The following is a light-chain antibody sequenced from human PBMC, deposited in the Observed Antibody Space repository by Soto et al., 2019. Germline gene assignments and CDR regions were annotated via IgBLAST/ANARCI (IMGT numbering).Light chain of an antibody. Sequence: EIVLTQSPGTLSLSPGERATLSCRASQIVSSSYLAWYQQKPGQAPRLLIYGASSRATGIPDRFSGSGSGTDFTLTISRLEPEDFAVYYCQQYGSSSSITFGQGTRLEIK. CDR3: QQYGSSSSIT. CDR1: QIVSSSY. J-gene: IGKJ5*01. CDR2: GAS. V-gene: IGKV3-20*01.